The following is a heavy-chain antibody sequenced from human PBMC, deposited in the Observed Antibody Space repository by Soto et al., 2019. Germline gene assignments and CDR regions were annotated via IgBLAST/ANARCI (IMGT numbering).Heavy chain of an antibody. CDR2: MRSKGNNYAT. D-gene: IGHD3-22*01. CDR3: TSGLYYDDSRGYSY. J-gene: IGHJ4*02. Sequence: GGSLRLSCAASGFTFSGSAIHWVRQASGKGLEWVGRMRSKGNNYATSYTASVKGRFTISRDDSKNTANLHMNSLKTKSTAMYYCTSGLYYDDSRGYSYWGQGTLVTVSS. CDR1: GFTFSGSA. V-gene: IGHV3-73*01.